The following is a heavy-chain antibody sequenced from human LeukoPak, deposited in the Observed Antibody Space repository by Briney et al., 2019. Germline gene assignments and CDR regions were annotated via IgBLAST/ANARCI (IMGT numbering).Heavy chain of an antibody. V-gene: IGHV3-53*01. CDR1: GFTVSSND. J-gene: IGHJ4*02. D-gene: IGHD6-19*01. Sequence: PGGSLRLSCAASGFTVSSNDMSWVRQAPGKGLEWVSVIYSGGSTYYADSVKGRFTISRDNSKNTLYLQMNSLRAEDTAVYYCARAWDSSGWFDYWGQGTLVTVSS. CDR3: ARAWDSSGWFDY. CDR2: IYSGGST.